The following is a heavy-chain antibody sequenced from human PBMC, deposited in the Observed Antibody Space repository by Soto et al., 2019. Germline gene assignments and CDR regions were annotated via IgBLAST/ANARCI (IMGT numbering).Heavy chain of an antibody. V-gene: IGHV5-51*01. CDR1: GYSFSSYW. J-gene: IGHJ6*03. CDR2: IYPGDSDT. CDR3: ASSSITTRPTPYYFYYYYMDV. Sequence: GESLKISCKGSGYSFSSYWIGWVRQISGKGLEWMGIIYPGDSDTRYSPSFQGQVTISADKSISTAYLQWSSLKASDTAMYYCASSSITTRPTPYYFYYYYMDVWGKGTTVTVSS. D-gene: IGHD6-6*01.